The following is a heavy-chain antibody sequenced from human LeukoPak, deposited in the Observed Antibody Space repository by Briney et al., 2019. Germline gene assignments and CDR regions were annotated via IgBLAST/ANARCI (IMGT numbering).Heavy chain of an antibody. V-gene: IGHV3-48*01. CDR2: ISSSSSTI. J-gene: IGHJ4*02. Sequence: PGGSLRLSCAASGFTFSSYSTNWVRQAPGKGLEWVSYISSSSSTIYYADSVKGRFTISRDNAKNSLYLQMNSLRAEDTAVYYCARTPDGSGSYYPIDYWGQGTLVTVSS. CDR3: ARTPDGSGSYYPIDY. D-gene: IGHD3-10*01. CDR1: GFTFSSYS.